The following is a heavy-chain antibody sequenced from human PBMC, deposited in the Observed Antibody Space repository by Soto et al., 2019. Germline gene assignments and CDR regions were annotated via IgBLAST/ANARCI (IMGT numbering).Heavy chain of an antibody. Sequence: GGSLRLSCAASGFTFSSYGMHWVRQAPGKGLEWVAVISYDGSNKYYADSVKGRFTISRDNSKNTLYLQMNSLRAEDTAVYYCAKGRYQLRYYMDVCGKGTTVTVYS. J-gene: IGHJ6*03. CDR3: AKGRYQLRYYMDV. CDR2: ISYDGSNK. V-gene: IGHV3-30*18. D-gene: IGHD2-2*01. CDR1: GFTFSSYG.